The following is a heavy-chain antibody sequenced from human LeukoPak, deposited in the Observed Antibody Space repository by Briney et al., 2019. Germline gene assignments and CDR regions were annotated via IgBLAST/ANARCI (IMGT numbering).Heavy chain of an antibody. D-gene: IGHD5-12*01. J-gene: IGHJ4*02. CDR2: ISSEGSMR. CDR3: ARGNVIMAATIEDY. V-gene: IGHV3-30-3*01. Sequence: GGSLRLSCAASGFTFSRYVMHWVRQAPGKGLEWVSVISSEGSMRDYADSVKGRFTVSRDNSRNTLYLQMSSLRADDTGLYYCARGNVIMAATIEDYWGQGTLVTVSS. CDR1: GFTFSRYV.